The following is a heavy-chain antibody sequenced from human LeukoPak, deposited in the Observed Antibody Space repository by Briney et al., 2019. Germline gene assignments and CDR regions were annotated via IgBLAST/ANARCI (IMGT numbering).Heavy chain of an antibody. CDR3: ARASNYDILTGYEDL. Sequence: ASVKVSCKASGYTFTSYGISWVRQAPGQGLEWMGWISAYNGNTNYAQKLQGRVTMTTDTSTSTVYMELRSLRSDDTAVYYCARASNYDILTGYEDLWGQGTLVTVSS. CDR1: GYTFTSYG. CDR2: ISAYNGNT. D-gene: IGHD3-9*01. V-gene: IGHV1-18*04. J-gene: IGHJ5*02.